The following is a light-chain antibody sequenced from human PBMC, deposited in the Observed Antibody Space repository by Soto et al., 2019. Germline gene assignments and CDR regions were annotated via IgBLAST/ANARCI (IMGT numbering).Light chain of an antibody. CDR2: VNSDGSH. J-gene: IGLJ3*02. CDR3: QTWDTGIWV. CDR1: SGHSSYA. Sequence: QLVLTQSPSASASLGASVKLTCTLSSGHSSYAIAWHQQQPEKGPRYLMKVNSDGSHNKGDGIPDRFSGSSSGAERYLTISSLQSEDEADYYCQTWDTGIWVFGAGTKLT. V-gene: IGLV4-69*01.